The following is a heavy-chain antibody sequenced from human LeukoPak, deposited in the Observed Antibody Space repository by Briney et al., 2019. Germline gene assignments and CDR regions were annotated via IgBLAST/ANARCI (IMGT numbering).Heavy chain of an antibody. CDR2: INHSGST. CDR1: GGSFSGYY. Sequence: SETLSLTCAVYGGSFSGYYWSWIRQPPGKGLEWIGEINHSGSTNYNPSLKSRVTISVDTSKNQFSLNLTSVTAADTAVYYCARGNYSDSSGLPFDYWGQGTLVTVSS. V-gene: IGHV4-34*01. J-gene: IGHJ4*02. D-gene: IGHD3-22*01. CDR3: ARGNYSDSSGLPFDY.